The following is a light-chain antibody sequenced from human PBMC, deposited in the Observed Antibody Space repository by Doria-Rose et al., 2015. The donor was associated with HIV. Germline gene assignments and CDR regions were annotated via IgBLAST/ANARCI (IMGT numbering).Light chain of an antibody. Sequence: TQPPSVSAAPGQKVTISCSGSSSNVGNNDVSWYQQFPGTAPKLLIYDNNKRPSGIPDRVSGSKSGTSATLGITGLQTGDEADYYCGTWDSSLSAGVFGGGTKLTVL. CDR3: GTWDSSLSAGV. CDR2: DNN. CDR1: SSNVGNND. V-gene: IGLV1-51*01. J-gene: IGLJ3*02.